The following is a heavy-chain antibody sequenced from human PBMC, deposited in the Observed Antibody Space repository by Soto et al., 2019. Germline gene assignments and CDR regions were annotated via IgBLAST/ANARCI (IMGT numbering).Heavy chain of an antibody. D-gene: IGHD2-21*02. Sequence: QVQLQESGPGLVKPSQTLSLTCTVSGDSISSGGYYWSWIRQHPGKGLEWIGYIYSSGSTYYNPSLKIGVIXSXDXNKNQCPLKLTTVTAADTAADYCASGSTVTAILFDYWGQGTLVTVSS. CDR2: IYSSGST. V-gene: IGHV4-31*03. CDR3: ASGSTVTAILFDY. CDR1: GDSISSGGYY. J-gene: IGHJ4*02.